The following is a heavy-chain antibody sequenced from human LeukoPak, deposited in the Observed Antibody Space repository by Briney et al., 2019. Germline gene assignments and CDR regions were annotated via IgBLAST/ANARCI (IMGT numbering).Heavy chain of an antibody. V-gene: IGHV4-39*01. CDR1: GGSISSSSYY. D-gene: IGHD1-1*01. J-gene: IGHJ4*02. CDR3: ASTTTDWSHDY. Sequence: SETLSLTCTVSGGSISSSSYYWGWIRQPPGKGLEWIGSMYYSGGTYYNPSLKSRVTISVDTSKNQFSLKLSSVTAADTAVYYCASTTTDWSHDYWGQGTLVTVSS. CDR2: MYYSGGT.